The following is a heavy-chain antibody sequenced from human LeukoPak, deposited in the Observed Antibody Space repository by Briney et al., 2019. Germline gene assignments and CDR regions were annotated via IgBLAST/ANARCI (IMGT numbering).Heavy chain of an antibody. Sequence: PSETLSLTCTVSGGSINSSDSYWAWIRQPPGKGLEWIGSIFYTGSTYDETSLKSRVTISVDTSNNHFSLKVKSVTAADAALYYCARLRRAYSAYGCFDYWGQGTLVTVSS. J-gene: IGHJ4*02. V-gene: IGHV4-39*02. D-gene: IGHD5-12*01. CDR2: IFYTGST. CDR1: GGSINSSDSY. CDR3: ARLRRAYSAYGCFDY.